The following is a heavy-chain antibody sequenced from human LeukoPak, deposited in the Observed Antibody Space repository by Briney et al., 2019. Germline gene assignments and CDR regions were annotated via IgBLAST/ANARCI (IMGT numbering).Heavy chain of an antibody. CDR1: GFTFSSYE. D-gene: IGHD5-12*01. CDR3: ARDRSSGYDSLDY. J-gene: IGHJ4*02. V-gene: IGHV3-48*03. Sequence: PGGSLRLSCAASGFTFSSYEMNWIRQAPGRGLEWISYISSSGTYTNYADSVKGRFTISRDNAKNSLYLQMNSLRAEDTAVYYCARDRSSGYDSLDYWGQGTLVTVSS. CDR2: ISSSGTYT.